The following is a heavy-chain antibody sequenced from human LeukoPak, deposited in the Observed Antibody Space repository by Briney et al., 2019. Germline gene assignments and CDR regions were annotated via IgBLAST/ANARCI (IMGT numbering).Heavy chain of an antibody. Sequence: AASVKVSCTASGYTFTSNYIHWVRQDPGQGLEWMGMIYPWDGSTSYAQKLQGRVTTTRDTSTSTVHMELRGLRSDDTAVYYCAIVIAAAGIVAFDIWGQRRTVTVSP. V-gene: IGHV1-46*01. CDR2: IYPWDGST. CDR3: AIVIAAAGIVAFDI. CDR1: GYTFTSNY. D-gene: IGHD6-13*01. J-gene: IGHJ3*02.